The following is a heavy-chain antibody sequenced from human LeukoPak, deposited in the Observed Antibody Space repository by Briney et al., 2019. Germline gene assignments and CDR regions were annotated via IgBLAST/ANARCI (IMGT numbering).Heavy chain of an antibody. CDR3: ARADSGSYYCY. Sequence: ASVKVSCKASGYTFTSYYMHWVRQAPGQGLEWMGIINPSGGSTSYAQKFQGRVAMTRVTSTSTVYMELSSLRSEDTAVYYCARADSGSYYCYWGQGTLVTVSS. CDR1: GYTFTSYY. V-gene: IGHV1-46*01. J-gene: IGHJ4*02. CDR2: INPSGGST. D-gene: IGHD1-26*01.